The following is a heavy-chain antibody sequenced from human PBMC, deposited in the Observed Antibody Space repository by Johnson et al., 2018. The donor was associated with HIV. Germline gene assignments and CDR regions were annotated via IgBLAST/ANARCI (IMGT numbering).Heavy chain of an antibody. J-gene: IGHJ3*02. CDR3: ARSYCSGGSCYLRAFDI. V-gene: IGHV3-74*01. Sequence: QLVESGGGLVQPGGSLRLSCAASGFTFSSYWMHWVRQAPGKGQAWVSRINSDGSSTSYANSVKGGCTIPRDNAKNTLYLQMNSLRAEETAVYYCARSYCSGGSCYLRAFDIWGQGTMVTVSS. D-gene: IGHD2-15*01. CDR1: GFTFSSYW. CDR2: INSDGSST.